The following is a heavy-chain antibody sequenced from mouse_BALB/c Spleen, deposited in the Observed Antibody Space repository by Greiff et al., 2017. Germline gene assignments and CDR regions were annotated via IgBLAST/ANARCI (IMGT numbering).Heavy chain of an antibody. D-gene: IGHD2-4*01. CDR2: IYPYNGGT. CDR1: GYTFTDYN. J-gene: IGHJ3*01. CDR3: AREGYDSWFAY. Sequence: VQLQQSGPELVKPGASVKISCKASGYTFTDYNMHWVKQSHGKSLEWIGYIYPYNGGTGYNQKFKSKATLTVDNSSSTAYMELRSLTSEDSAVYYCAREGYDSWFAYWGQGTLVTVSA. V-gene: IGHV1S29*02.